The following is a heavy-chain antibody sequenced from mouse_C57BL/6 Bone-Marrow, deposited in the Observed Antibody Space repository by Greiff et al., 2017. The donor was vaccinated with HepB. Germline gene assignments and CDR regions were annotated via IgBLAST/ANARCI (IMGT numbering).Heavy chain of an antibody. V-gene: IGHV5-17*01. Sequence: EVNVVESGGGLVKPGGSLKLSCAASGFTFRDYGMHWVRQAPEKGLEWVAYISSGSSTIYYADTVKGRFTISRDNAKNTLFLQMTSLRSEDTAMYYCARGDYFDYWGQGTTLTVSS. CDR1: GFTFRDYG. CDR3: ARGDYFDY. J-gene: IGHJ2*01. CDR2: ISSGSSTI. D-gene: IGHD2-13*01.